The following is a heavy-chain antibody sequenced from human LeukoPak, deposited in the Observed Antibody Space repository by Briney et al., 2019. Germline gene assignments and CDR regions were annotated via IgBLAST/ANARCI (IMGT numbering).Heavy chain of an antibody. CDR1: GFTFSQYS. CDR3: ARDAGNSGYGCDL. V-gene: IGHV3-48*01. Sequence: GGSLRLSCAASGFTFSQYSMNWVRQAPGKGLEWVSHIRSSSETFYADSVKGRFTISRDNARNSLYLQMNNLRGEDTAIYYCARDAGNSGYGCDLWGQGTLVSVSS. CDR2: IRSSSET. J-gene: IGHJ5*02. D-gene: IGHD5-12*01.